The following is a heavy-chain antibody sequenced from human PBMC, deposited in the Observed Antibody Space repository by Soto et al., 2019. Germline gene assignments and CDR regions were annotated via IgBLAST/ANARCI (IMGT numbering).Heavy chain of an antibody. D-gene: IGHD6-13*01. V-gene: IGHV3-30-3*01. CDR2: ISYDGSNK. Sequence: QVQLVESGGGVVQPGRSLRLSCAASGFTFSSYAMHWVRQAPGKGLEWVAVISYDGSNKYYADSVKGRFTISRDNSKNTLYLQMNSLRAEDTAVYYCARGYSSSWSKYYFDYWGQGTLVTVSS. CDR3: ARGYSSSWSKYYFDY. J-gene: IGHJ4*02. CDR1: GFTFSSYA.